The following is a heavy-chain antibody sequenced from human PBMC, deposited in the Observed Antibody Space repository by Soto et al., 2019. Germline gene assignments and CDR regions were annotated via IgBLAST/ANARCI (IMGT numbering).Heavy chain of an antibody. Sequence: GGSLRLSCAASGFTFSSYGMHWVRQAPGKGLEWVAVISYDGSNKYYADSVKGRFTISRDNSKNTLYLQMNSLRAEDTAVYYCASSSIAARSYYFDYWGQGTLVTVSS. J-gene: IGHJ4*02. V-gene: IGHV3-30*03. CDR3: ASSSIAARSYYFDY. CDR2: ISYDGSNK. D-gene: IGHD6-6*01. CDR1: GFTFSSYG.